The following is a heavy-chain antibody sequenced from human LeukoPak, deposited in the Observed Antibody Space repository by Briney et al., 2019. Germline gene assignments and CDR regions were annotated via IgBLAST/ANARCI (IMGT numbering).Heavy chain of an antibody. V-gene: IGHV5-51*01. J-gene: IGHJ4*02. D-gene: IGHD2-15*01. Sequence: GESLKISCKGSGYSFNTYWIGWVRQIPGKGLEWMGIIYPGDSDTTYSPSFQGQVTISVDKSISTAYLQWSSLKASDTAFYYCARAYGCSGGRCYADYWGPGTPVTVSS. CDR3: ARAYGCSGGRCYADY. CDR1: GYSFNTYW. CDR2: IYPGDSDT.